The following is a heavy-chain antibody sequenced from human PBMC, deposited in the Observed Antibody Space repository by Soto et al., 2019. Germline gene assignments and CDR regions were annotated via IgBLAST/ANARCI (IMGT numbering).Heavy chain of an antibody. CDR3: GRGEVERYNWNYGIDY. CDR1: GGSISSYY. V-gene: IGHV4-59*01. Sequence: SETLSLTCTVSGGSISSYYWSWIRQPPGKGLEWIGYIYYSGNTNYNPSLKSRVTISVDTSKNQFSLKLSSVTAADTAVYYCGRGEVERYNWNYGIDYWGQGTLVTVYS. CDR2: IYYSGNT. D-gene: IGHD1-7*01. J-gene: IGHJ4*02.